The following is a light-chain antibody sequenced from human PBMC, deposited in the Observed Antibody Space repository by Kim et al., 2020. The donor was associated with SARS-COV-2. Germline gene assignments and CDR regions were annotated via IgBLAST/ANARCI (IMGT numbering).Light chain of an antibody. V-gene: IGLV2-8*01. CDR3: RSYAGSNNFV. CDR1: SSDIGGYNY. Sequence: SALTQPPSASGAPGQSVTISCTGTSSDIGGYNYVTWYQQYPGKAPKLMIYDVTKRPSGVPGRFSGSKSGNTASLTVSGLQAEDEADYYCRSYAGSNNFVFGTGTKVTVL. J-gene: IGLJ1*01. CDR2: DVT.